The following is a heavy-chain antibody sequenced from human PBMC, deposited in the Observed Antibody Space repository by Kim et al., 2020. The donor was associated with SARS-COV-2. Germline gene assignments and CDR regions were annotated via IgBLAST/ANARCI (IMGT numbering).Heavy chain of an antibody. D-gene: IGHD1-1*01. Sequence: GGSLRLSCAASGFTFSSYGMHWVRQAPGKGLEWVAVISYDGSNKYYADSVKGRFTISRDNSKNTLYLQMNSLRAEDTAVYYCAKDPSSAGTHELDYWGQGTLVTVSS. V-gene: IGHV3-30*18. CDR2: ISYDGSNK. J-gene: IGHJ4*02. CDR1: GFTFSSYG. CDR3: AKDPSSAGTHELDY.